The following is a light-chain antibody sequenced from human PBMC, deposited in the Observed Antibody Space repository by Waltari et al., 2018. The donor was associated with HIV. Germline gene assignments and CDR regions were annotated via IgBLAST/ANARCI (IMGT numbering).Light chain of an antibody. J-gene: IGKJ2*01. CDR1: QNVGNNY. V-gene: IGKV3-20*01. Sequence: EIVLTQSPDTLSLSPGERATLSCRASQNVGNNYLAWFQHRPVQPPRLLIYAASTRAAGIPDRFGGSWSGTHFTLSINKLEPEDFAMYYCQQYGGSPYTFGQGT. CDR3: QQYGGSPYT. CDR2: AAS.